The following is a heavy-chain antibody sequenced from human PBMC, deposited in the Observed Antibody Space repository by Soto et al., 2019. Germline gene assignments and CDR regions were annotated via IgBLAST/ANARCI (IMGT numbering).Heavy chain of an antibody. J-gene: IGHJ4*02. Sequence: LSLTCAVYGGSFSGYYWSWIRQPPGKGLEWIGEINHSGSTNYNPSLKSRVTISVDTSKNQFSLKLSSVTAADTAVYYCARALKPPDMGYWGQGTLVTVSS. CDR1: GGSFSGYY. V-gene: IGHV4-34*01. CDR2: INHSGST. CDR3: ARALKPPDMGY.